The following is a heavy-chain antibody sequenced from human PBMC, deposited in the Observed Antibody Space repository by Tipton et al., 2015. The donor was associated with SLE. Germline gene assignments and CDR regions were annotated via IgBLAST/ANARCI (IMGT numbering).Heavy chain of an antibody. CDR1: GGSISSSNYY. J-gene: IGHJ4*02. D-gene: IGHD4-17*01. CDR2: IYHSGGT. Sequence: LRLSCTVSGGSISSSNYYWGWIRQPPGKGLEWIGSIYHSGGTYYNPSLKSRVTISVDTSKNQFSLKLSSVTAADTAVYYCATYGLYGDYYFDYWGQGTLVTVSS. V-gene: IGHV4-39*07. CDR3: ATYGLYGDYYFDY.